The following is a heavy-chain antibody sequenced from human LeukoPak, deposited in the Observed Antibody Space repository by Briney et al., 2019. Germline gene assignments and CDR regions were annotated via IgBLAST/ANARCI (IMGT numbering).Heavy chain of an antibody. CDR2: IIPIFGTA. J-gene: IGHJ5*02. V-gene: IGHV1-69*13. CDR1: VGTFSSYA. CDR3: ARDRAPYTRLGNWFDP. Sequence: SVKVSCKASVGTFSSYAISWVRQAPRQGLEWMGGIIPIFGTANYAQKFQGRVTITADESTSTAYMELSSLRSEDTAVYYCARDRAPYTRLGNWFDPWGQGTLVTVSS. D-gene: IGHD3-16*01.